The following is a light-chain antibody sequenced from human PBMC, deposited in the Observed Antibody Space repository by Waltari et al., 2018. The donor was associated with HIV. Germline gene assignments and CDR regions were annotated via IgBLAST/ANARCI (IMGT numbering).Light chain of an antibody. CDR2: EVS. CDR3: SSYTSSSTPYV. CDR1: SSDVGGYDY. Sequence: QSALTQPASVSGSPGQSITISCTGTSSDVGGYDYVSWYQQHPGKAPKLIIYEVSNRLSGVCKRFCGSNSGNTASLTISGLQAEDESDYCCSSYTSSSTPYVFGTGTKVTVL. V-gene: IGLV2-14*03. J-gene: IGLJ1*01.